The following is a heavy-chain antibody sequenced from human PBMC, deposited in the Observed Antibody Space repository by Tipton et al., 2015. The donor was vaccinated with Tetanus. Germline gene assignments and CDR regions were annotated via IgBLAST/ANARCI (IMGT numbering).Heavy chain of an antibody. J-gene: IGHJ4*02. V-gene: IGHV4-39*01. CDR3: ARRPSNYYGSGSFDY. CDR2: IYYSGST. Sequence: GLVKPSETLSLTCTVSGGSISSSSYYWGWIRQPPGKGLEWIGSIYYSGSTYYNPSLKSRVTISVDTSKNQFSLKLSSVTAADTAVYYCARRPSNYYGSGSFDYWGQGTLVTVSS. CDR1: GGSISSSSYY. D-gene: IGHD3-10*01.